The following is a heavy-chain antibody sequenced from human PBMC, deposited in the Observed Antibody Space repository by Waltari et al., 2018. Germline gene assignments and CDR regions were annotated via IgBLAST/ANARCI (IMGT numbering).Heavy chain of an antibody. J-gene: IGHJ4*02. CDR1: GFTFSSYA. CDR3: ARDDFDY. Sequence: QVQLVESGGGVVQPGRSLRPSCAAPGFTFSSYAMHWGRQAPGKGREWVAVISYDGSNKYYADSVKGRFTISRDNSKNTLYLQMNSLRAEDTAVYYCARDDFDYWGQGTLVTVSS. CDR2: ISYDGSNK. V-gene: IGHV3-30-3*01.